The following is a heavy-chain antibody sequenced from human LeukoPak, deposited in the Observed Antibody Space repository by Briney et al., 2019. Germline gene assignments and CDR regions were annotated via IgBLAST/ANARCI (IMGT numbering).Heavy chain of an antibody. D-gene: IGHD2-2*02. V-gene: IGHV1-2*02. J-gene: IGHJ4*02. CDR1: GYTFTGYY. CDR2: INPNSGGT. CDR3: ATTRRDIVVVPAAIGEFDY. Sequence: ASVKVSCKASGYTFTGYYMHWVRLAPGQGLEWMGWINPNSGGTNYAQKFQGRVTMTRDTSISTAYMELSRLRSDDTAVYYCATTRRDIVVVPAAIGEFDYWGQGTLVTVSS.